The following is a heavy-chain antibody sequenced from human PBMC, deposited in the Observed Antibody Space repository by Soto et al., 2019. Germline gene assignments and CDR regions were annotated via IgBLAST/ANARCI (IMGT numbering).Heavy chain of an antibody. D-gene: IGHD2-15*01. Sequence: QVQLVQSGAELKKPGSSVKVSCKASGGTFSSYAISWVRQAPGQGLEWMGGIIPIFHTSNYAQKFQGRVTITADEFPSTAYMELSSLRSEDTVVYYCARGYCSGGSCYSGGNYYYHNMDVWGQGTTVTVSS. CDR2: IIPIFHTS. CDR1: GGTFSSYA. V-gene: IGHV1-69*01. J-gene: IGHJ6*02. CDR3: ARGYCSGGSCYSGGNYYYHNMDV.